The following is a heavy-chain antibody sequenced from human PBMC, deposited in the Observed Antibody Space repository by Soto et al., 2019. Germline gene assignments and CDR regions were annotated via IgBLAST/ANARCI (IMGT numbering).Heavy chain of an antibody. CDR1: GGSINSSNW. CDR2: IYHSGST. D-gene: IGHD2-2*01. CDR3: ARGIVVVPAATKWFDP. J-gene: IGHJ5*02. V-gene: IGHV4-4*02. Sequence: PSETLSLTCAVSGGSINSSNWWSWVRQPPGKGLEWIGEIYHSGSTNYNPSLKSRVTISVDKSKNQFSLKLSSVTAADTAVYYCARGIVVVPAATKWFDPWGQGTRVNVAS.